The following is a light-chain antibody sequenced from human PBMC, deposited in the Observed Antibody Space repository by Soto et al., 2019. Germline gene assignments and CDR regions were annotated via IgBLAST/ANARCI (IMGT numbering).Light chain of an antibody. J-gene: IGLJ1*01. Sequence: QSVLTQPPSASGSPGQSVTISCTGTSSDDVGYNYVSWYQQHPGTAPKLLIYDNNKRPSGIPDRFSGSKSGTSATLGITGLQTGDEADYYCGTWDSSLSIFVFGTGTKVTVL. V-gene: IGLV1-51*01. CDR3: GTWDSSLSIFV. CDR2: DNN. CDR1: SSDDVGYNY.